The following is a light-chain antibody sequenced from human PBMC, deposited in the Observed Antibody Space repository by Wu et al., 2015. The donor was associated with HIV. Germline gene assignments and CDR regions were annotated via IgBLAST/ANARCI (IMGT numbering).Light chain of an antibody. V-gene: IGKV3-20*01. CDR1: QSISNDF. CDR3: QQYGDSPWT. J-gene: IGKJ1*01. CDR2: GAS. Sequence: EIVLTQFPGTLSLSPGERAILSCRASQSISNDFLAWYQQSPGQPPRLLVYGASTTTTDIPDRFRGSGSGTEFTLTITRLEPEDFAEYYCQQYGDSPWTFGQGTRVEIK.